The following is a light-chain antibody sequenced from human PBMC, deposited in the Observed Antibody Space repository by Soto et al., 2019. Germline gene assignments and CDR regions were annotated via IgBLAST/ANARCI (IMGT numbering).Light chain of an antibody. V-gene: IGLV1-47*01. J-gene: IGLJ2*01. CDR2: RNS. CDR3: AALDDSLSGVV. CDR1: SSNIGSNY. Sequence: QSVLTQPPSASGTPGQRVTISCSGSSSNIGSNYVYWYQQLPGTVPQLLIYRNSERPSGVPDRFSGSKSGTSASLAISGLRSDDEADYYCAALDDSLSGVVFGGGTKLTVL.